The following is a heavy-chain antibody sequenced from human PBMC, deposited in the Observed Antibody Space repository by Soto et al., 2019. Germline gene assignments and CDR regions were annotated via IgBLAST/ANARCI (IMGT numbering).Heavy chain of an antibody. CDR1: GGSISSSNW. CDR2: IYHSGST. D-gene: IGHD6-13*01. J-gene: IGHJ4*02. CDR3: ARAAMGGSSWPFDC. Sequence: QVQLQESGPGLVKPSGTLSLTCAVSGGSISSSNWWSWVRQPPGKGLEWIGEIYHSGSTNYNPSPQSRVPLSVDKSKAQFSLKLSSVPAAATAAYYCARAAMGGSSWPFDCWGQGTLVTVSS. V-gene: IGHV4-4*02.